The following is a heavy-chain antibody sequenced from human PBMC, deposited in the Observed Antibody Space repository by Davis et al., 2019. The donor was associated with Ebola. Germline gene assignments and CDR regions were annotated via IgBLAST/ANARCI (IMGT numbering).Heavy chain of an antibody. CDR1: GNSFTSHW. J-gene: IGHJ4*02. CDR2: IYTGDSDT. D-gene: IGHD3-3*01. Sequence: GESLKISCKDSGNSFTSHWIGWMRQMPGKGLEWMGIIYTGDSDTRYNPSFRGRVTISADKSIKTAFLQWSSLRASDTAMYYCARRGTDFWSGYQYWGQGALVTVSS. V-gene: IGHV5-51*01. CDR3: ARRGTDFWSGYQY.